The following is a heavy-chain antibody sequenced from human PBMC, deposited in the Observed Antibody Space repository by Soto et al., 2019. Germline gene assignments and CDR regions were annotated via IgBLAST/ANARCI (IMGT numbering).Heavy chain of an antibody. CDR3: ARGSGSSYFDF. CDR1: ALTFRNNW. V-gene: IGHV3-7*01. D-gene: IGHD3-10*01. CDR2: INQDGSEK. J-gene: IGHJ4*02. Sequence: GGSLRLSCAASALTFRNNWMSWVRQAPGKGLEWVANINQDGSEKSYVDSVKCRFTISRDRAKNSVYLHLSSLRAGDTAVYFCARGSGSSYFDFWGQGTLVTVSS.